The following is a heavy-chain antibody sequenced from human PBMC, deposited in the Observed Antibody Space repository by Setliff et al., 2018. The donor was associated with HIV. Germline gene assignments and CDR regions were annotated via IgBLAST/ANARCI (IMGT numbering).Heavy chain of an antibody. CDR1: GYTFATYD. J-gene: IGHJ4*02. D-gene: IGHD2-15*01. V-gene: IGHV1-8*02. CDR3: ARGHASGSGSYYYDF. CDR2: MNPYSGNS. Sequence: ASVKVSCKPSGYTFATYDINWVRQAAGQGLVWMGWMNPYSGNSGYAQRFHGRLTMTRDTSRGTAHMELRSLRSDDTAVYYCARGHASGSGSYYYDFWGQGTLVTVSS.